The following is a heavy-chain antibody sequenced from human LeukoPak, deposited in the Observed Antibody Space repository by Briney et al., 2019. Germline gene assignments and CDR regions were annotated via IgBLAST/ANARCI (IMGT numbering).Heavy chain of an antibody. J-gene: IGHJ4*02. D-gene: IGHD1-26*01. V-gene: IGHV1-24*01. Sequence: ASVKVSCKVSGYTLTELSMHWVRQAPGKGLEWMGGFDPEDGETIYAQKFQGRVTMTEDTSTDTAYMELSSLRSVDTAVYYCATDLGGSYSLSFDYWGQGTLVTVSS. CDR2: FDPEDGET. CDR1: GYTLTELS. CDR3: ATDLGGSYSLSFDY.